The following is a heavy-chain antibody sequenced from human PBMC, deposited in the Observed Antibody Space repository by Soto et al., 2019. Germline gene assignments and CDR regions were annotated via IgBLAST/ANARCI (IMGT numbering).Heavy chain of an antibody. D-gene: IGHD1-26*01. V-gene: IGHV4-4*02. CDR3: ARSEATGLDY. CDR2: ANHSGRT. J-gene: IGHJ4*02. CDR1: CGSMSISNW. Sequence: SDTLSLTCTISCGSMSISNWWNWVRQSPGQGLNWSGEANHSGRTNYNPSLKSRVTISVDMSKNHFSLKLSSVTAADTAVYYCARSEATGLDYWGQG.